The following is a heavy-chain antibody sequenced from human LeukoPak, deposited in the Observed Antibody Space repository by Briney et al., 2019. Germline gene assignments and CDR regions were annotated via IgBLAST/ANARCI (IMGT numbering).Heavy chain of an antibody. D-gene: IGHD3-10*01. CDR1: GFTFSSYW. CDR3: ARDRGGGNDH. J-gene: IGHJ5*02. V-gene: IGHV3-74*01. CDR2: ISSDGSTR. Sequence: GGSLRLSCAASGFTFSSYWMHWVRQAPGKGLVWVSHISSDGSTRSYADSVKGRFTISRDNTNNTLYLQLTSLRAEDTAVYYCARDRGGGNDHWGQGTLVTVSS.